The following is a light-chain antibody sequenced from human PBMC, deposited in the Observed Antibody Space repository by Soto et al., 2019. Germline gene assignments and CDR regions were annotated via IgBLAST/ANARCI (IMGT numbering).Light chain of an antibody. CDR3: QQYNNWPPLT. CDR2: GAS. CDR1: QSVSSN. Sequence: EIVMTQSPVTLSVSPGHRATLTCRASQSVSSNLAWYQQKPGQAPRLLIYGASTRATGIPARFSGSGSGTEFTLTISSLQSEDFAVYYCQQYNNWPPLTFGGGTKVEIK. V-gene: IGKV3-15*01. J-gene: IGKJ4*01.